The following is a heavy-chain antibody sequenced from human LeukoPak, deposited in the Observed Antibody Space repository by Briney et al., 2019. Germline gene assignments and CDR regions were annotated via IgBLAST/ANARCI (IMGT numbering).Heavy chain of an antibody. CDR2: INPNSGGT. CDR3: ATETTMTTWHAFDI. Sequence: ASVKVSCKTSGYTFPDYYLHWVRQAPGQGLEWMAWINPNSGGTNYAQKFRGRVTMTRDTSNSTVYMEMSRLTSDDTAVYYCATETTMTTWHAFDIWGQGTMVTASS. J-gene: IGHJ3*02. V-gene: IGHV1-2*02. CDR1: GYTFPDYY. D-gene: IGHD4-17*01.